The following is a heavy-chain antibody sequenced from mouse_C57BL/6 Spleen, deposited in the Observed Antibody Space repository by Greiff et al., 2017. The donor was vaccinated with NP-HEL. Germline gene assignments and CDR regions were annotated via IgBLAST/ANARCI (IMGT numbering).Heavy chain of an antibody. Sequence: VQLQQSGPELVKPGASVKIPCKASGYTFTDYNMDWVKQSHGKSLEWIGEINPNNGGTIYNQKFKGKATLTVDKSSSTAYLELRSLTSEDTAVYYSAREGRGDAIDYWGQGTSVTVSS. D-gene: IGHD3-3*01. V-gene: IGHV1-18*01. CDR1: GYTFTDYN. CDR3: AREGRGDAIDY. CDR2: INPNNGGT. J-gene: IGHJ4*01.